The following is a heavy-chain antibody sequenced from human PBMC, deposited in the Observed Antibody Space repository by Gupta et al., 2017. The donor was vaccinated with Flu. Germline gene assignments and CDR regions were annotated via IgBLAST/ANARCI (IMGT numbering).Heavy chain of an antibody. J-gene: IGHJ4*02. V-gene: IGHV1-69*05. CDR2: ITPAVGTA. CDR3: ARGGYSGYEYADFDN. D-gene: IGHD5-12*01. CDR1: SDG. Sequence: SDGLSWVRQAPGQGLEWVGGITPAVGTAASAPRFQGRVTFTTEESTSTASMELRSLRFEDTAVYDCARGGYSGYEYADFDNWGRGTLVTVSS.